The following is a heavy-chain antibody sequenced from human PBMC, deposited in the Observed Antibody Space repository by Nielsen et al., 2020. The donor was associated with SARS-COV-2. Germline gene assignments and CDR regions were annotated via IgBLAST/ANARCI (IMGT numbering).Heavy chain of an antibody. V-gene: IGHV1-69*13. CDR1: GYTFTSYD. J-gene: IGHJ4*02. CDR3: ARNRRLDYVWGSYRFYFDY. D-gene: IGHD3-16*02. CDR2: IIPIFGTA. Sequence: SVKVSCKASGYTFTSYDISWVRQAPGQGLEWMGGIIPIFGTANYAQKFQGRVTITADESTSTAYMELSSLRSEDTAVYYCARNRRLDYVWGSYRFYFDYWGQGTLVTVSS.